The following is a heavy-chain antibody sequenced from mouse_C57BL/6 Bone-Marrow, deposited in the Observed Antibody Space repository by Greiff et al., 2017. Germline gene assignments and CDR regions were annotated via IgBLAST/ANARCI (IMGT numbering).Heavy chain of an antibody. D-gene: IGHD1-1*01. V-gene: IGHV1-64*01. CDR3: ARTPLRKAMDY. CDR1: GYTFTSYW. Sequence: QVQLQQPGAELVKPGASVKLSCKASGYTFTSYWMHWVKQRPGQGLEWIGMIHPSSGSTNYNEKFKSKATLTVDKSSSTAYMQLSSLTSEDSAVYYCARTPLRKAMDYWGQGTSVTVSS. CDR2: IHPSSGST. J-gene: IGHJ4*01.